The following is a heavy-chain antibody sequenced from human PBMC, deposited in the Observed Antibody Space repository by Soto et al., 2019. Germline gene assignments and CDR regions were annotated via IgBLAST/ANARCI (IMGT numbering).Heavy chain of an antibody. CDR2: TYYRSKWYN. CDR1: GDSVSSNSAA. J-gene: IGHJ4*02. D-gene: IGHD3-10*01. V-gene: IGHV6-1*01. Sequence: SQTLSLTCAISGDSVSSNSAAWNWIRQSPSRGLEWLGRTYYRSKWYNDYAVSVKSRITINPDTSKNQFSLQLNSVTPEDTAVYYCARDSYGSGSYYYLYYFDYWGQGTLVTAPQ. CDR3: ARDSYGSGSYYYLYYFDY.